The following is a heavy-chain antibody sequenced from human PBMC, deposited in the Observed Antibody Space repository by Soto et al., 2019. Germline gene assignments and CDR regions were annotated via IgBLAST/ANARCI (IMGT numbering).Heavy chain of an antibody. Sequence: SETLSLTCAVYGGSFSGYYWSWIRQPPGKWLEWIGEINHSGSTNYNPSLKSRVTISVDTSKNQFSLKLSSVTAADTAVYYCARGDLSLGYCSGGSCYPLYYYGMDVWGQGXTVTVYS. J-gene: IGHJ6*02. V-gene: IGHV4-34*01. D-gene: IGHD2-15*01. CDR3: ARGDLSLGYCSGGSCYPLYYYGMDV. CDR2: INHSGST. CDR1: GGSFSGYY.